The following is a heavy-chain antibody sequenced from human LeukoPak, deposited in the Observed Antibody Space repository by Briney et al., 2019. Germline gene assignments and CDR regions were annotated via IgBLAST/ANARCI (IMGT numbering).Heavy chain of an antibody. D-gene: IGHD6-6*01. Sequence: PGGSLRLSCGASGFTFRNHGMHWVRQALGKGLEWVAVIWYDGSNEYYADSVKGRFTISRDNSKNTLYLQMNSLRAEDTAVYYCARDISARRLDYWGQGTLVTVSS. CDR3: ARDISARRLDY. CDR1: GFTFRNHG. CDR2: IWYDGSNE. V-gene: IGHV3-33*01. J-gene: IGHJ4*02.